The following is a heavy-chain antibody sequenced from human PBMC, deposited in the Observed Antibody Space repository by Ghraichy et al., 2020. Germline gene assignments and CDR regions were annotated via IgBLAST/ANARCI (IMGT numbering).Heavy chain of an antibody. D-gene: IGHD6-25*01. CDR3: TTGVVAAPWVVY. Sequence: GGSLRLSCAASGITFNSAWFSWVRQAPGKGPEWVGLIKSKTDDGTSDYAAPVKGRFTISRDDSKNTLYLQMKSLKTEDTAVYYCTTGVVAAPWVVYWGQGTLVTVSS. V-gene: IGHV3-15*01. CDR2: IKSKTDDGTS. CDR1: GITFNSAW. J-gene: IGHJ4*02.